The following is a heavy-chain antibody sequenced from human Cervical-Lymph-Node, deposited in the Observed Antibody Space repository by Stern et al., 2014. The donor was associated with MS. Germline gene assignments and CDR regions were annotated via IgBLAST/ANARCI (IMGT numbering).Heavy chain of an antibody. V-gene: IGHV4-31*03. D-gene: IGHD2-21*01. J-gene: IGHJ4*02. CDR2: IYYRGST. Sequence: QVQLQESGPGLVKPSQTLSLTCTVSGGSISSGGYSWSWLRQHPGKGLEWIGYIYYRGSTYYNPSLKSRVTISVDTSKNQFSLKLSSVTAADTAVYYCARKTIVGFDYWGQGTLVTVSS. CDR1: GGSISSGGYS. CDR3: ARKTIVGFDY.